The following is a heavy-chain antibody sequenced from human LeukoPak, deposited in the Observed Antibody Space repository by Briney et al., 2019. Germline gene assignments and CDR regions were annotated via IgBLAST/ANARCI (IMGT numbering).Heavy chain of an antibody. V-gene: IGHV1-2*02. J-gene: IGHJ4*02. D-gene: IGHD2-2*01. CDR1: GYTFTVYY. CDR3: ARGRCSSTSCYPFDY. CDR2: INPNSGGT. Sequence: ASVKVSCKASGYTFTVYYMHWVRQAPGQGLEWMGWINPNSGGTNYAQKFQGRVTMTRDTSISTAYMELSRLRSDDTAVYYCARGRCSSTSCYPFDYWGQGTLVTVSS.